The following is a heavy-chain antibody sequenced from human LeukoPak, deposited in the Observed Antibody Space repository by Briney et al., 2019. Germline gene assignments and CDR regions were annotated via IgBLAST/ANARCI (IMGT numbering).Heavy chain of an antibody. CDR1: GFSFISYG. V-gene: IGHV3-30*18. CDR2: ISDDGRSK. D-gene: IGHD2-15*01. Sequence: GGSLRLSCAASGFSFISYGMHWVRQAPGKGLEWVGVISDDGRSKDYADSVKGRFTISRDNSKEILYLQMNSLRADDTAVYYCAKGRVVPAALLDYWGQGTLVTVSS. J-gene: IGHJ4*02. CDR3: AKGRVVPAALLDY.